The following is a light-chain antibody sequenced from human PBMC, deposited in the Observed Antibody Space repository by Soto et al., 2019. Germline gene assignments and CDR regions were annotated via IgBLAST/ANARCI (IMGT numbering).Light chain of an antibody. V-gene: IGLV2-11*01. CDR2: DVS. CDR3: CSYAGNYYV. Sequence: QSALTQPRSVSGSPGQSVTISCTGTSSDVGGYNYVSWYQQHPGKAPKLMIYDVSKRPSGVPDRFSDSKSGNTASLTISGLQAEDEADYYCCSYAGNYYVFGTGTKLTVL. CDR1: SSDVGGYNY. J-gene: IGLJ1*01.